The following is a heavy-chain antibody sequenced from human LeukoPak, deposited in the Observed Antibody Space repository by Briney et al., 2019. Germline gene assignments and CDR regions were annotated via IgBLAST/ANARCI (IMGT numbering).Heavy chain of an antibody. J-gene: IGHJ4*02. D-gene: IGHD5-18*01. CDR2: INHSGST. CDR3: ASGGDTAMESMD. Sequence: PSETLSLTCAVYGGSFSGYYWSWIRQPPGKGLEWIGEINHSGSTNYNPSLKSRVTISVDTSKNQFSLKLSSVTAADTAVYYCASGGDTAMESMDWGQGTLVTVSS. V-gene: IGHV4-34*01. CDR1: GGSFSGYY.